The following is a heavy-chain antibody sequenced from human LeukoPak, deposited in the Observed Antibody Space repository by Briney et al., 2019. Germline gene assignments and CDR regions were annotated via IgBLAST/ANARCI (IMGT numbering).Heavy chain of an antibody. CDR3: ARVGASENIVVVPAAIGAFDI. CDR1: GYSISSGYY. D-gene: IGHD2-2*02. CDR2: IYHSGST. J-gene: IGHJ3*02. Sequence: SETLSLTCAVSGYSISSGYYWGWIRQPPGKGLEWIGSIYHSGSTYYNPSLKSRVTISVDTSKNQFSLKLSSVTAADTAVYYCARVGASENIVVVPAAIGAFDIWGQGTMVTVSS. V-gene: IGHV4-38-2*01.